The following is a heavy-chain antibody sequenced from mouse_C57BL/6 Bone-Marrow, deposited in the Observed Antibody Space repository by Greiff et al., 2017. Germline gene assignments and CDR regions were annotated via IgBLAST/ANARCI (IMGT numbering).Heavy chain of an antibody. J-gene: IGHJ4*01. CDR3: TTSYTPAMDY. V-gene: IGHV14-4*01. CDR1: GFNIKDDY. CDR2: IDPETGDT. Sequence: EMQGVESGAELVRPGASVKLSCTASGFNIKDDYMHWVKQRPEQGLEWIGWIDPETGDTEYASKFQGKATITADTSSNTAYLQLSSLTSEDTAVYYCTTSYTPAMDYWGPGTSVTVSS. D-gene: IGHD2-12*01.